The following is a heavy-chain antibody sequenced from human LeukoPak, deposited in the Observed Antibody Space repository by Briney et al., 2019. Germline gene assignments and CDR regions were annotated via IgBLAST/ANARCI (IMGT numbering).Heavy chain of an antibody. J-gene: IGHJ2*01. Sequence: PGGSPTLSCEVSGFIFSEYWMHWVRQGPGRGLEWVSRISKDANGIHYASSVEGRFTISRDNARNKVFLHMNNLRVEDTAVYYCVREAPLAGDWYFDRWGRGSLVTVSS. CDR2: ISKDANGI. CDR1: GFIFSEYW. D-gene: IGHD6-19*01. V-gene: IGHV3-74*01. CDR3: VREAPLAGDWYFDR.